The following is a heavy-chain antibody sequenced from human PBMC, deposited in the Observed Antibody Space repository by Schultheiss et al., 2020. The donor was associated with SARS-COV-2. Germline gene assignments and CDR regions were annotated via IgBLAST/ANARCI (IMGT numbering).Heavy chain of an antibody. J-gene: IGHJ4*02. V-gene: IGHV3-74*01. CDR2: INSDGSST. D-gene: IGHD3-9*01. CDR1: GFTFSSYS. Sequence: GGSLRLSCAASGFTFSSYSMNWVRQAPGKGLEWVSRINSDGSSTSYADSVKGRFTISRDNAKNTLYLQMNSLKTEDTAVYYCTTDPYYDILTGYYKSGGYWGQGTLVTVSS. CDR3: TTDPYYDILTGYYKSGGY.